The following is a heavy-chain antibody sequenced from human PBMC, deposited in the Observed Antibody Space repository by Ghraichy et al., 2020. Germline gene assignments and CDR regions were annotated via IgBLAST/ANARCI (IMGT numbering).Heavy chain of an antibody. D-gene: IGHD3-16*01. CDR3: AKDPRYVWGSYYY. CDR2: IRYDGSNK. V-gene: IGHV3-30*02. CDR1: GFTFSSYG. Sequence: GGSLRLSCAASGFTFSSYGMHWVRQAPGKGLEWVAFIRYDGSNKYYADSVKGRFTISRDNSKNTLYLQMNSLRAEDTAVYYCAKDPRYVWGSYYYWGQGTLVTVSS. J-gene: IGHJ4*02.